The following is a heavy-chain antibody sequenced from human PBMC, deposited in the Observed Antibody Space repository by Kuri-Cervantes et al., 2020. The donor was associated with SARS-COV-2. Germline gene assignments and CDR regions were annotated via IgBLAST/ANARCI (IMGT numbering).Heavy chain of an antibody. V-gene: IGHV1-69*13. CDR2: IIPILGTA. CDR3: ARVHSSGWSKAHRYYFDY. D-gene: IGHD6-19*01. Sequence: SVKVSCKASGGTFSSYAISWVRQAPGQGLEWMGGIIPILGTANYAQKFQGRVTITADESTSTAYMELSSLRSDDTAVYYCARVHSSGWSKAHRYYFDYWGQGTLVTVSS. CDR1: GGTFSSYA. J-gene: IGHJ4*02.